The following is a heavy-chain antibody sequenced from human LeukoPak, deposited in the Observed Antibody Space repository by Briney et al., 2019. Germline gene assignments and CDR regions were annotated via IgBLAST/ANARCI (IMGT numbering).Heavy chain of an antibody. Sequence: PGGSLRLSCAASGFTFSSYWMSCVRQAPGKGLEWVANIKQDGSEKYYVDSVKGRFTISRDNAKNSLYLQMNSLRAEDTAVYYCARDLGSSGWYDYFDYWGQGTLVTVSS. D-gene: IGHD6-19*01. CDR3: ARDLGSSGWYDYFDY. J-gene: IGHJ4*02. CDR2: IKQDGSEK. V-gene: IGHV3-7*01. CDR1: GFTFSSYW.